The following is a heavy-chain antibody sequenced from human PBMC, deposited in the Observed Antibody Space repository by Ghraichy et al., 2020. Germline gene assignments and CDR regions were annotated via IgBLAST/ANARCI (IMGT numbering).Heavy chain of an antibody. Sequence: GGSLRLSCAASGFTFSSYWMSWVRQAPGKGLEWVANIKQDGSEKYYVDSVKGRFTISRDNAKNSLYLQMNSLRAEDTAVYYCAREMVVAATSIDYWGQGTLVTVSS. D-gene: IGHD2-15*01. V-gene: IGHV3-7*01. J-gene: IGHJ4*02. CDR1: GFTFSSYW. CDR2: IKQDGSEK. CDR3: AREMVVAATSIDY.